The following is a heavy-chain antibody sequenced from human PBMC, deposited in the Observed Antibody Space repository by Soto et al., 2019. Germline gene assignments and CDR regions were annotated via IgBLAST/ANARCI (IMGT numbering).Heavy chain of an antibody. CDR1: GFTVRSNY. V-gene: IGHV3-66*01. CDR3: TRGGAAATPFDY. J-gene: IGHJ4*02. Sequence: EVQLVESGGGLVQPGGSLRLSCAASGFTVRSNYMSWVRQAPGKGLEWVSIIYSGSSTYYADSVKGRFTISRDHSKNTLFLQMNSLRVEDTAVYYCTRGGAAATPFDYWGQGTLLTVSS. CDR2: IYSGSST. D-gene: IGHD6-13*01.